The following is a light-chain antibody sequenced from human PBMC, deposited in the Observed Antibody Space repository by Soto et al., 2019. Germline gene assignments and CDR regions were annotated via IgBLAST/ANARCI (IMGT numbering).Light chain of an antibody. J-gene: IGLJ3*02. CDR3: QSYDIGLV. V-gene: IGLV1-40*01. Sequence: QSVLTQPPSVSGAPGQRVTISCIGSASNIGAGYDVHWYQQLPGTAPKLLIFGNSNRPSGVPDRFSGSKSGTSASLAITGLQADDEADYYCQSYDIGLVFGGGTKVTVL. CDR2: GNS. CDR1: ASNIGAGYD.